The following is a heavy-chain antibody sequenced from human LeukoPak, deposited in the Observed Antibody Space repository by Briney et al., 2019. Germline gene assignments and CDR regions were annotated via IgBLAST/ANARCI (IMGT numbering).Heavy chain of an antibody. CDR3: ARVLGSGPYYYYGMDV. CDR2: ISSSGSTI. V-gene: IGHV3-11*01. Sequence: GGSLRLSCAASGFTFSDYYMSWIRQAPGKGLEWVSYISSSGSTIYYADSVKGRFTISRDNAKNSLYLQMNSLRAEDTAVYYCARVLGSGPYYYYGMDVWGQGTTVTVSS. J-gene: IGHJ6*02. D-gene: IGHD6-19*01. CDR1: GFTFSDYY.